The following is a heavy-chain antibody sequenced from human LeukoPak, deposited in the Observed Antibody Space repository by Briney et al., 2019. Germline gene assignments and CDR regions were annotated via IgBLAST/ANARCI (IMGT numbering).Heavy chain of an antibody. CDR3: ATDSDGWVVLRVFDY. CDR2: ISGSGGST. J-gene: IGHJ4*02. V-gene: IGHV3-23*01. Sequence: QPGGSLRHSCAASGFTFNSYAMSWVRQAPGKGLEWVSAISGSGGSTYYADCVKGRFTISRDNSKNTLYLQMNSLRAEDTAVYYCATDSDGWVVLRVFDYWGQGTLVTVSS. D-gene: IGHD2-2*01. CDR1: GFTFNSYA.